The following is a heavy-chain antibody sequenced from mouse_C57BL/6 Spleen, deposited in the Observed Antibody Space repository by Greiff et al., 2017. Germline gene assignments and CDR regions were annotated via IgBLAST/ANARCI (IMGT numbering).Heavy chain of an antibody. J-gene: IGHJ3*01. V-gene: IGHV1-64*01. CDR2: IHPNSGST. CDR1: GYTFTSYW. CDR3: APLYYDYSWFAY. D-gene: IGHD2-4*01. Sequence: QVQLQQPGAELVKPGASVKLSCKASGYTFTSYWMHWVKQRPGQGLEWIGMIHPNSGSTNYNEKFKSKATLTVDKSSSTAYMQLSSLTSEDSAVYYCAPLYYDYSWFAYWGQGTLVTVSA.